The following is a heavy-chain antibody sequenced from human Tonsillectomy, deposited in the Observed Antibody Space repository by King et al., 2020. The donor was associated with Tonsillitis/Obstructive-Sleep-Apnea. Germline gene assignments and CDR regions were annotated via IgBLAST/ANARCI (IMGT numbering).Heavy chain of an antibody. J-gene: IGHJ6*03. CDR2: IIPIFVTA. Sequence: QLVQSGAEVKKPGSSVKVSCKASGGTFSRYAISWVRQAPGQGLEWLGGIIPIFVTANYAQKFQGRVTITADESTSTAYMELSSLRSEDTAVYYCAREATGGDYYYYYMDVWGKGTTVTVSS. CDR1: GGTFSRYA. CDR3: AREATGGDYYYYYMDV. D-gene: IGHD3-16*01. V-gene: IGHV1-69*01.